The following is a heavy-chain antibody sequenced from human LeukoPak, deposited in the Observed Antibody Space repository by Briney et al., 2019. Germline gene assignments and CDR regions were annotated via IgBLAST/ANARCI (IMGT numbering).Heavy chain of an antibody. CDR1: GGTFSSYA. J-gene: IGHJ4*02. V-gene: IGHV1-2*02. CDR3: ASFVVNDY. D-gene: IGHD2-21*01. CDR2: INPNSGGT. Sequence: GASVKVSCKASGGTFSSYAISWVRQAPGQGLEWMGWINPNSGGTNYAQKFQGRVTMTRDTSISTAYMELSRLRSDDTAVYYCASFVVNDYWGQGTLVTVSS.